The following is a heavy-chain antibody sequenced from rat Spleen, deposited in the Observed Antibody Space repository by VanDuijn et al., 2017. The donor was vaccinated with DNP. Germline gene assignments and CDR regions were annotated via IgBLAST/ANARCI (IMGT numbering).Heavy chain of an antibody. Sequence: EVQLVESGGGLVQPGRSMKYSRAASGFSFSDYYMAWVRQAPTKGLEWVAYIGSDGYAPYYGDSVKGRFTISRDNAKSTLYLQMNSLRSEDMATYYCIRWNSGHFDYWGQGVMVTVSS. J-gene: IGHJ2*01. CDR2: IGSDGYAP. D-gene: IGHD4-3*01. CDR3: IRWNSGHFDY. V-gene: IGHV5-22*01. CDR1: GFSFSDYY.